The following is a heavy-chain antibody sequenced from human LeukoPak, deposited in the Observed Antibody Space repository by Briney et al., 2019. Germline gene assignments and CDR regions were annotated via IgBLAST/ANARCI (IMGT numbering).Heavy chain of an antibody. Sequence: GGSLRLSCAASGFTFSSYSMNWDRQAPGKGLEWVSSISSSSSYIYYADSVKGRFTISRDNAKNSLYLQMNSLRAEDTAVYYCARDLNCSGGSCYSDWFDPWGQGTLVTVSS. J-gene: IGHJ5*02. V-gene: IGHV3-21*01. CDR1: GFTFSSYS. D-gene: IGHD2-15*01. CDR2: ISSSSSYI. CDR3: ARDLNCSGGSCYSDWFDP.